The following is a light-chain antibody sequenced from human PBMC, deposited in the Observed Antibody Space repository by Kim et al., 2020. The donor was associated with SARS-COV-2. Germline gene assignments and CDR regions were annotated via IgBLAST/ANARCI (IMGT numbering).Light chain of an antibody. J-gene: IGKJ1*01. V-gene: IGKV3-15*01. CDR3: QQYNNWPGT. CDR2: GAS. CDR1: QSVSTN. Sequence: IVMTQSPATLSVSPGERTTLSCRASQSVSTNLAWYQQKPGQAPRLLIYGASTRATGIPARCSGSGSGTESALTIGSLQSEDFAVYYCQQYNNWPGTFGQGTKVDIK.